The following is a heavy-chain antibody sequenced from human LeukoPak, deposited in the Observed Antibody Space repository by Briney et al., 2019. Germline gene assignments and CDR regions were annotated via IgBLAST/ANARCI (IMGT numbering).Heavy chain of an antibody. CDR3: AKDRSCTGSSCNVGS. J-gene: IGHJ3*01. CDR1: GFTLSSFA. Sequence: GGSLRLSCAASGFTLSSFAMSWVRQAPGKGLEWVSAISGSGGSTYYADSVKGRFTISRDNSKNTLFLQMNSLRAEDTAVYYCAKDRSCTGSSCNVGSWGQGTMVTVSS. CDR2: ISGSGGST. D-gene: IGHD2-2*01. V-gene: IGHV3-23*01.